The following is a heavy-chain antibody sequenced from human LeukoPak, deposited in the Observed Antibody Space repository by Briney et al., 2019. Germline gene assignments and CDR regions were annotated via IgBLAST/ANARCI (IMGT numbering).Heavy chain of an antibody. J-gene: IGHJ4*02. CDR2: INHSGST. Sequence: SETLSLTCAVYGGSFSGYYWSWIRQPPGKGLEWIGEINHSGSTNYNPSLKSRVTISVDTSKNQFSLRLSSVTAADTAVYYCASFGIAAAGTDYWGQGTLVTVSS. CDR1: GGSFSGYY. V-gene: IGHV4-34*01. CDR3: ASFGIAAAGTDY. D-gene: IGHD6-13*01.